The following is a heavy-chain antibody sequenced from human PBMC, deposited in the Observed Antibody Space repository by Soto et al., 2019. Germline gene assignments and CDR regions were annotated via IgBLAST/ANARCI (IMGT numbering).Heavy chain of an antibody. CDR1: GFTFTHYW. D-gene: IGHD6-13*01. V-gene: IGHV3-7*04. J-gene: IGHJ4*02. Sequence: PGGSLRLSCTTSGFTFTHYWMNWVRQAPGKGLEWVANINQDGSGRYYVDSVKGRFTISRDNAKKSLFLQMNTLRAEDTAVYYCATDLEWGVSQQPDYSWGQGTQVTVSS. CDR2: INQDGSGR. CDR3: ATDLEWGVSQQPDYS.